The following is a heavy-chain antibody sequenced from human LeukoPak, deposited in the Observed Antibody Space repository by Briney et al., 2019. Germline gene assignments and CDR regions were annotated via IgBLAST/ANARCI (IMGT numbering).Heavy chain of an antibody. CDR1: GFIFSTYR. Sequence: GGSLRLSCAASGFIFSTYRMSWVRQAPGKGLEWVSLINDSGRRTYYADSVKGRFTVSRDNSKYTLYLQTNSLRVEDTAVYYCASSTYNYDYALDVWGQGTTVTVSS. CDR2: INDSGRRT. J-gene: IGHJ6*02. D-gene: IGHD5-24*01. V-gene: IGHV3-23*01. CDR3: ASSTYNYDYALDV.